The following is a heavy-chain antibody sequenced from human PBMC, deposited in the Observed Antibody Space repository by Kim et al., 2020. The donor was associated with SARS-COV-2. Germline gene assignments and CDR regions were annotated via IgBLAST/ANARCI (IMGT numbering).Heavy chain of an antibody. J-gene: IGHJ4*02. V-gene: IGHV4-61*01. CDR3: ARGRPHFLQYFDY. Sequence: SETLSLTCSVSGASVNTDSYYWTWIRLPPGRGLEWIGYVYYSGSTSYNPSLKSRVDISLDKSKNQFSLRLYSMTTADTALYFCARGRPHFLQYFDYWGQG. CDR2: VYYSGST. CDR1: GASVNTDSYY.